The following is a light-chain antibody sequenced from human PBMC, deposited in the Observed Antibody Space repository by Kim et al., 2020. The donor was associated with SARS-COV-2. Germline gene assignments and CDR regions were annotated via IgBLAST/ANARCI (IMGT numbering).Light chain of an antibody. CDR2: KVT. Sequence: PASVSYRSSQRHVYGNRNTYLKWFHQRPGQCPRRLSYKVTKRDAEVPDRFTGSGAGSDCTLQIRRVNAGDVGIYYCMQGTHWPFTFGPGTEVDV. CDR3: MQGTHWPFT. V-gene: IGKV2-30*01. J-gene: IGKJ3*01. CDR1: QRHVYGNRNTY.